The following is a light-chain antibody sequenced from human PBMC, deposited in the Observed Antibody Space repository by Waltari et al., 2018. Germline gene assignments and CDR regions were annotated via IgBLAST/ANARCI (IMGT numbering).Light chain of an antibody. CDR2: ENT. CDR1: SSNIGNNY. J-gene: IGLJ7*01. V-gene: IGLV1-51*02. Sequence: QSVLTQLPSVSAAPGQRVTISCSGGSSNIGNNYVSWYRQFPGTAPKLLIYENTERPSGIPGRFSGSKSGTSATLDITGLQAGDEADYYCGTWDSSLSGAVFGGGTHLTVL. CDR3: GTWDSSLSGAV.